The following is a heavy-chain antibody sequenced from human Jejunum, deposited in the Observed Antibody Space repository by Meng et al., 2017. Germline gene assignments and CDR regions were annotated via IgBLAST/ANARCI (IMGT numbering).Heavy chain of an antibody. CDR3: AHRVGASGHSCDVADFDL. D-gene: IGHD6-19*01. CDR2: IYWDDDK. V-gene: IGHV2-5*02. Sequence: QMYMKESGPTLWTHTQNPGMTVTFSGLALSTSGAGVGWIRQPPGEAQDHLALIYWDDDKRYTPSLKNRLSSATITSNNQIVPTKTNVDPVDTATYFWAHRVGASGHSCDVADFDLWGQGALVTVSS. CDR1: GLALSTSGAG. J-gene: IGHJ5*02.